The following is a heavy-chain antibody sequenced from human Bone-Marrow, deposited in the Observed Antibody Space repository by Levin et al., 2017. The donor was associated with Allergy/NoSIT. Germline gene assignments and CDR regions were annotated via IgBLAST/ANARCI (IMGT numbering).Heavy chain of an antibody. CDR3: ARGASGYYYG. CDR1: GGSISNYY. CDR2: VYVSGST. J-gene: IGHJ4*02. D-gene: IGHD3-22*01. V-gene: IGHV4-4*07. Sequence: SQTLSLTCNVSGGSISNYYWSWIRQPAGKALEWIGRVYVSGSTNYNPSLKSRVTMSVDTSKNQFSLKLTSVTAADTAVYYCARGASGYYYGWGQGTLVTVSS.